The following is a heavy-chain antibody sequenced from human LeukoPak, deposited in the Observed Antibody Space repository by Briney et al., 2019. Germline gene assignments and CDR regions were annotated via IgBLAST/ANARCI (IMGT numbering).Heavy chain of an antibody. D-gene: IGHD4-17*01. CDR1: GFTFSSYE. Sequence: GGSLRLSCAASGFTFSSYEMNWVRQAPGKGLEWVSYISSSASTIYYADSVKGRFIISRDNAKNSLYLQMNSLRAEDTAVYYCARDSPPVTLDYWGQGTLATVSS. V-gene: IGHV3-48*03. CDR2: ISSSASTI. J-gene: IGHJ4*02. CDR3: ARDSPPVTLDY.